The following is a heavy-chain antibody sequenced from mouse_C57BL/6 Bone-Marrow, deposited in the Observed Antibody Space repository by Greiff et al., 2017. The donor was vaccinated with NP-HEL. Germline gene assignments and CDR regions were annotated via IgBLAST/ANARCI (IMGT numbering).Heavy chain of an antibody. V-gene: IGHV1-64*01. CDR2: IHPNSGST. Sequence: QVQLKQPGAELVKPGASVKLSCKASGYTFTSYWMHWVKQRPGQGLEWIGMIHPNSGSTNYNEKFKSKATLTVDKSSSTAYMQLSSLTSEDSAVYYCARRATVVATGYFDVWGTGTTVTVSS. CDR1: GYTFTSYW. D-gene: IGHD1-1*01. J-gene: IGHJ1*03. CDR3: ARRATVVATGYFDV.